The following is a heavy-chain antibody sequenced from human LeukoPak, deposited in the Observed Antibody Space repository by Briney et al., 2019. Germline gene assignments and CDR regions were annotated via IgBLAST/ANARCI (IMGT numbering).Heavy chain of an antibody. CDR2: VYTSGST. Sequence: SETLSLTCTVSGGSISSGSYYWSWIRQPAGKGLEWIGRVYTSGSTNYNPSLKSRVTMSIDTSKNQFSLKLSSVTAADTAVYYCARGLYRSITMVRGVMDYWGQGTLVTVSS. D-gene: IGHD3-10*01. CDR1: GGSISSGSYY. J-gene: IGHJ4*02. V-gene: IGHV4-61*02. CDR3: ARGLYRSITMVRGVMDY.